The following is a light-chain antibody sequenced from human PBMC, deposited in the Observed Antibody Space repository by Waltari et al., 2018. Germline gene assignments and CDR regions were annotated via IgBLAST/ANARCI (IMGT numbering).Light chain of an antibody. V-gene: IGLV2-23*01. Sequence: QSALTQPASVSGSPGQSIPISCPGTSSDVGSYNLVSWYQQHPGKAPKLMIYAGSKRPSGVSNRFSGSKSGNTASLTISGLQAEDEADYYCCSYAASSVRVFGGGTKLTVL. CDR1: SSDVGSYNL. CDR2: AGS. J-gene: IGLJ3*02. CDR3: CSYAASSVRV.